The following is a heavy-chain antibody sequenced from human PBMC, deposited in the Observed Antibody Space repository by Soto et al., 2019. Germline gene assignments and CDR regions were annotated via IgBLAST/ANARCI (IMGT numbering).Heavy chain of an antibody. V-gene: IGHV1-69*12. CDR1: GGTFSSYA. Sequence: QVQLVQSGAEVRQPASSVKVSCKTSGGTFSSYAISWVRQAPGQGLEWMGGIVPIVDTSTYAQKSQGRVTITADESTSTVYMELRSLRSDDTAVYYCVSVVAIPGYPDNWGQGTLVTVSS. D-gene: IGHD5-12*01. J-gene: IGHJ4*02. CDR2: IVPIVDTS. CDR3: VSVVAIPGYPDN.